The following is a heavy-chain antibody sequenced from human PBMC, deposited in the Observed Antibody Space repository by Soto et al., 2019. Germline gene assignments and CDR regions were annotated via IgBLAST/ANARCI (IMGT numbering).Heavy chain of an antibody. D-gene: IGHD5-12*01. CDR1: GGSFSSYY. CDR2: IFCSGTI. CDR3: ARTQMATLYFDY. Sequence: PSETLSLTCTVSGGSFSSYYWSWIRQPPGKGLEWIGYIFCSGTIKYTASLKSRVTISVDTTKNQFSLKLGSVTAADTAVYYCARTQMATLYFDYWGQGTLVTVSS. V-gene: IGHV4-59*01. J-gene: IGHJ4*02.